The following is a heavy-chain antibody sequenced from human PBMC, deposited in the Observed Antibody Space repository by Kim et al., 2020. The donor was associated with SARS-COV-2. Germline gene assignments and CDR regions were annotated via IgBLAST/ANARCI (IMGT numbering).Heavy chain of an antibody. D-gene: IGHD2-15*01. CDR3: AREGCSGGSCHAFYYYYYMDV. J-gene: IGHJ6*03. V-gene: IGHV3-11*06. Sequence: GRFTISRDNAKNSIYLQMNSLGAEDTAVYYCAREGCSGGSCHAFYYYYYMDVWGKGTTVTVSS.